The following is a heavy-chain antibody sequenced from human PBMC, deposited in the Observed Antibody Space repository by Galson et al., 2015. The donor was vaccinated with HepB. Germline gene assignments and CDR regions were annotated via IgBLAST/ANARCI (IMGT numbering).Heavy chain of an antibody. J-gene: IGHJ3*01. Sequence: PALVKPTQTLTLTCTFFGFSLSTTGVGVGWVRQPPGKALEWLALIYWDDDKRYSPSLQNRLTITKDTSKNQVVLTMTSVDPVDTATYYCARGVTAAPVLGAFDVWGQGTMVTVSS. D-gene: IGHD6-13*01. CDR1: GFSLSTTGVG. CDR3: ARGVTAAPVLGAFDV. V-gene: IGHV2-5*02. CDR2: IYWDDDK.